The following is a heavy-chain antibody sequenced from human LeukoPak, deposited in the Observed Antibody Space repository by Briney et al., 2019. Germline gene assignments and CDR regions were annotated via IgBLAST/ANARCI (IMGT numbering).Heavy chain of an antibody. CDR3: AKTPGWRLNDAFDI. J-gene: IGHJ3*02. V-gene: IGHV3-74*01. CDR1: GFTLSSYW. CDR2: INGDGSST. Sequence: PGGSLRLSCAVSGFTLSSYWMHWVRQAPGKGLVWVSRINGDGSSTTYADSVKGRFTISRDNAKSTLYLQMNSLRAEDTAVYYCAKTPGWRLNDAFDIWGQGTIVTVSS. D-gene: IGHD2-21*02.